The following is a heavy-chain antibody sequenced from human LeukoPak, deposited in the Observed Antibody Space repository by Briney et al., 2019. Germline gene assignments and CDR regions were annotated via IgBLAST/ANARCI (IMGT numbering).Heavy chain of an antibody. J-gene: IGHJ4*02. Sequence: GGSLRLSCVVSGLTFSNYWMIWVRQAPGKGLESVAIVNEDGSAKYYLDSVKGRFTISRDNARNSLYLGMNSLRAEDTAVYYRARDHDYSNYYFDYWGQGTLVTVSS. CDR2: VNEDGSAK. CDR1: GLTFSNYW. CDR3: ARDHDYSNYYFDY. D-gene: IGHD4-11*01. V-gene: IGHV3-7*01.